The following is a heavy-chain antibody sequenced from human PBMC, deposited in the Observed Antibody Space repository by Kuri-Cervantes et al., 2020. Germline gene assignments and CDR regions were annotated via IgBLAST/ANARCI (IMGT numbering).Heavy chain of an antibody. D-gene: IGHD6-13*01. Sequence: SETLSLTCTVSGGSISSGDYYWSWIRQPPGKGLEWIGYIYYSGSTYYNPPLKSRVTISVDTSKNQFSLKLSSVTAADTAVYYCARGIYSSSWREVTIYGMDVWGQGTTVTVSS. CDR3: ARGIYSSSWREVTIYGMDV. CDR1: GGSISSGDYY. CDR2: IYYSGST. V-gene: IGHV4-30-4*01. J-gene: IGHJ6*02.